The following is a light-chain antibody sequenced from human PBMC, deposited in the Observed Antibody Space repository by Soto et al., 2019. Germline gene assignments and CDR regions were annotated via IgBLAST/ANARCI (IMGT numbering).Light chain of an antibody. CDR1: QSVGKW. V-gene: IGKV1-5*01. J-gene: IGKJ4*01. CDR3: LQDYNYPLT. Sequence: DIQMTQSPSTLSASVGDRVTIACRASQSVGKWLAWYQQIPGKAPKLLIHDASSLQGGVPSRFSGSGSGTEFTLTISGLQPDDFSTYYCLQDYNYPLTFGGGNKVDSK. CDR2: DAS.